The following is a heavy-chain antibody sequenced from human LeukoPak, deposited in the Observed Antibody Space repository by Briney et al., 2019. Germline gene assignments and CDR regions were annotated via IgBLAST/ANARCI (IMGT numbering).Heavy chain of an antibody. V-gene: IGHV1-24*01. CDR3: ATGGSSWRYNWFDP. Sequence: ASVKVSCKVSGYTLTELSMHWVRQAPGKGLEWMGGFDPEDGETIYAQKFQGRVTMTEDTSTDTAHMELSSLRSEDTAVYYCATGGSSWRYNWFDPWGQGTLVTVSS. CDR2: FDPEDGET. J-gene: IGHJ5*02. D-gene: IGHD6-13*01. CDR1: GYTLTELS.